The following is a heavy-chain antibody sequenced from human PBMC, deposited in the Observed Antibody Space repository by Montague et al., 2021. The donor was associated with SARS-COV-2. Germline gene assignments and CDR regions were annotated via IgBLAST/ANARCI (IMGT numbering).Heavy chain of an antibody. V-gene: IGHV2-5*02. CDR1: GFSLSTSGVG. CDR2: SYWDDDK. Sequence: PALVKPTQTLTLTCTFSGFSLSTSGVGVGWIRQPPGKALEWLALSYWDDDKRYSPSLKSRLTITKDTSKNQVVLTMTNMDPVDTATYYCAHRPALYSGYVASPFDPWGQGTLVTVSS. CDR3: AHRPALYSGYVASPFDP. J-gene: IGHJ5*02. D-gene: IGHD5-12*01.